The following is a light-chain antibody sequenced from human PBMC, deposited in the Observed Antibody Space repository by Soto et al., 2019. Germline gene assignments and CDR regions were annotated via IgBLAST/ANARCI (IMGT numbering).Light chain of an antibody. CDR3: AAWDDSLNGSYV. V-gene: IGLV1-44*01. J-gene: IGLJ1*01. Sequence: VLTQPPSASGTPGQRVTISCSGSSSNIGSNTVNWYQQLPGTAPKLLIYSNNQRPSGVPDRFSGSKSGTSASLAISGLQSEDEADYYCAAWDDSLNGSYVFGTGTKVTVL. CDR1: SSNIGSNT. CDR2: SNN.